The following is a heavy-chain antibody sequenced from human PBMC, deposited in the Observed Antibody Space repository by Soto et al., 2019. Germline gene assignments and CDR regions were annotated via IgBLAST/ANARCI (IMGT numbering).Heavy chain of an antibody. J-gene: IGHJ3*02. Sequence: EVQLVESGGGLVQPGGSLRLSCAASGFTFSSYWMSWVRQAPGKGLEWVANIKQDGSEKYYVDSVKGRFTISRDNAKNSLYLQMNSLRAEDTAVYYCARDFPRYYYDSSGYYSDAFDIWGQGTMVTVSS. V-gene: IGHV3-7*01. D-gene: IGHD3-22*01. CDR3: ARDFPRYYYDSSGYYSDAFDI. CDR2: IKQDGSEK. CDR1: GFTFSSYW.